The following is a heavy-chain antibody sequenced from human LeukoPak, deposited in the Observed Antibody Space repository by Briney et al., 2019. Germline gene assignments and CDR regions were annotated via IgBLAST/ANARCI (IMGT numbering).Heavy chain of an antibody. J-gene: IGHJ4*02. Sequence: GASVKVSCKASGDTFTNYYMHWVRQAPGQGLEWMGIINPSGGGTSYAQKFQGRVSMTRDTSTSTVYMELSSLRSEDTAVYYCARDHESYYGSGSYYPGGCDYWGQGTLVTVSS. CDR2: INPSGGGT. D-gene: IGHD3-10*01. CDR3: ARDHESYYGSGSYYPGGCDY. CDR1: GDTFTNYY. V-gene: IGHV1-46*01.